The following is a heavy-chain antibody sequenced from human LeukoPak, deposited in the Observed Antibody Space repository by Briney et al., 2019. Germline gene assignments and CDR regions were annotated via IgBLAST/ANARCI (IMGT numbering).Heavy chain of an antibody. J-gene: IGHJ3*02. CDR2: IIPIFGTA. CDR1: GGTFSSYA. V-gene: IGHV1-69*05. D-gene: IGHD5-12*01. CDR3: ASYDLWSGYSGYDKTAGYAFDI. Sequence: SVKVSCKASGGTFSSYAISWVRQAPGQGLEWMGGIIPIFGTANYAQKFQGRVTITTDESTSTAYMELSSLRSEDTAVYYCASYDLWSGYSGYDKTAGYAFDIWGQGTMVTVSS.